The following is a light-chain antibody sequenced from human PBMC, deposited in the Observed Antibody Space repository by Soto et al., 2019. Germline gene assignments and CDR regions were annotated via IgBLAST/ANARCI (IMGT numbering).Light chain of an antibody. CDR2: KAS. Sequence: DIQMTQSPSTLSASVGDRVTITCRASQGISSWLAWYQQKPGQAPKLLIYKASDLQSGISSRFSGSGSGTEFALTISSLQLDDYDSYSWQQYKVYSYIFGLGTKLE. J-gene: IGKJ2*01. V-gene: IGKV1-5*03. CDR3: QQYKVYSYI. CDR1: QGISSW.